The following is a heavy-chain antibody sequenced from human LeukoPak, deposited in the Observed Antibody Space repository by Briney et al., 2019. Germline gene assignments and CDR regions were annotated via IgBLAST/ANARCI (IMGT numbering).Heavy chain of an antibody. V-gene: IGHV4-4*02. CDR2: IYHSGST. CDR1: GGSISSSNW. Sequence: SETLSLTCAVSGGSISSSNWWSWVRQPPGKGLEWIGEIYHSGSTNYNPSLKSRVTISVDKSKNQFSLKLSSVTAADTAVYYCARGRGKHYDSSGYYTFDYWGQGTLVTVSS. CDR3: ARGRGKHYDSSGYYTFDY. D-gene: IGHD3-22*01. J-gene: IGHJ4*02.